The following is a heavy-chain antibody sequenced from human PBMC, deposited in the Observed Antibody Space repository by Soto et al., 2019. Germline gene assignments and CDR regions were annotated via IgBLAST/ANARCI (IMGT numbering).Heavy chain of an antibody. V-gene: IGHV3-23*01. CDR1: GFTFSNYA. CDR2: ISGSGGST. CDR3: AKDRAIRPGSDFDY. Sequence: EVQLLESGGGSVQPGGSLRLSCAASGFTFSNYAMTWVRQAPGKGLEWVSAISGSGGSTYYADSVKGRFTISRDNSKNTLYLRMNSLRAEDTAVFYCAKDRAIRPGSDFDYWGQGTQVTVSS. J-gene: IGHJ4*02. D-gene: IGHD3-9*01.